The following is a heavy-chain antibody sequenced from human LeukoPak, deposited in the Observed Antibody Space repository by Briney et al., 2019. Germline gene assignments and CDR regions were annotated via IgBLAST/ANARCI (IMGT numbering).Heavy chain of an antibody. V-gene: IGHV3-30*04. Sequence: GRSLRLSCAASGFTFSSYAMHWVRQAPGKGLEWVAVISYDGSNKYYADSVKGRFTISRDNSKNTLYLQMNSLRAEDTAVYYCAKDGHDIVVVVAATPIGFIDYWGQGTLVTVSS. J-gene: IGHJ4*02. CDR1: GFTFSSYA. CDR3: AKDGHDIVVVVAATPIGFIDY. CDR2: ISYDGSNK. D-gene: IGHD2-15*01.